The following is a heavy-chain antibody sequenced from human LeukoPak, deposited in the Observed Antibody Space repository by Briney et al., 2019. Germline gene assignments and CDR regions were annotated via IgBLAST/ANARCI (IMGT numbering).Heavy chain of an antibody. J-gene: IGHJ3*02. Sequence: ASVKVSCKASGYTFTSYYMHWVRQAPGQGLEWMGIINPSGGSTSYAQKFLGRVTMTRDTSTSTVYMELSSLRSEDTAVYYCASTGYCSGGSCYAGTDAFDIWGQGTMVTVSS. CDR1: GYTFTSYY. CDR2: INPSGGST. D-gene: IGHD2-15*01. V-gene: IGHV1-46*01. CDR3: ASTGYCSGGSCYAGTDAFDI.